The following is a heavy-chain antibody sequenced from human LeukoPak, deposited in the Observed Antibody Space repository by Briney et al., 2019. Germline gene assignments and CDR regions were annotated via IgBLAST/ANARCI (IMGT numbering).Heavy chain of an antibody. V-gene: IGHV3-9*01. CDR1: GFTFDDYA. J-gene: IGHJ5*02. CDR3: TRSRRFDP. Sequence: PGRSLRLSCAASGFTFDDYAMHWVRQAPGKGLEWVSGISWNSGRIGYVDSVKGRFTISRDNAKNSLYLQMNSLKTEDTAVYYCTRSRRFDPWGQGTLVTVSS. CDR2: ISWNSGRI.